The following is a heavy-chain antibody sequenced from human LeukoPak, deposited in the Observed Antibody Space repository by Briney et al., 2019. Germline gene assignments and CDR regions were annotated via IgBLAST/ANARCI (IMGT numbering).Heavy chain of an antibody. V-gene: IGHV3-64D*09. D-gene: IGHD3-22*01. Sequence: GGSLRLSCSASGFTFSVYAMGWVRQAPGKGLEYVSAISSNGGSTYYADSVKGRFTISRDNSKNTLYLQMSSLRADDTAVYYCVKGFPHYYDSSGFGAFDVWGQGTIVTVSS. CDR2: ISSNGGST. CDR1: GFTFSVYA. CDR3: VKGFPHYYDSSGFGAFDV. J-gene: IGHJ3*01.